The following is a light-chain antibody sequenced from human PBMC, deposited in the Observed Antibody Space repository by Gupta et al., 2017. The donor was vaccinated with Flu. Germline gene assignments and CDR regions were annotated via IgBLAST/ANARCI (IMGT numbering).Light chain of an antibody. J-gene: IGLJ3*02. V-gene: IGLV3-25*03. CDR1: ALSKEY. CDR2: KDI. CDR3: QSPDSSGTNGV. Sequence: GQKARITCSGDALSKEYGYWYQKKSGQAPVWIRYKDIERSSGTSERFSGSSSGTTVNLTISGVQTEGEADYDGQSPDSSGTNGVFGGGTKLTVL.